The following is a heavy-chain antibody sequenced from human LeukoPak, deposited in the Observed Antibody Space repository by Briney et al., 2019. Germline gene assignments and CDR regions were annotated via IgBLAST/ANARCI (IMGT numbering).Heavy chain of an antibody. Sequence: SETLSLTRVVSGGSISSSNWWSWVRQPPGQGLEWIGEIYHSGSTNYNPSLKSRVTMSVDKSKNQFSLKLSSVTAADTAVYYCARVGQGYGANSVYYWGQGTLVTVSS. D-gene: IGHD4-23*01. V-gene: IGHV4-4*02. CDR2: IYHSGST. CDR3: ARVGQGYGANSVYY. CDR1: GGSISSSNW. J-gene: IGHJ4*02.